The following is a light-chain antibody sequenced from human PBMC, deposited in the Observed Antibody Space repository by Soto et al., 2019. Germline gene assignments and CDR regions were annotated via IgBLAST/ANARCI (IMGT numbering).Light chain of an antibody. CDR2: KAS. V-gene: IGKV1-5*03. J-gene: IGKJ4*01. Sequence: DYQVTQSPSTLSASVGDRVTITCRASQNIYTWLAWYQQKPGIAPKLLIHKASTRESGVPDRFSGSGSGTDFTLTISSLQAEDVAVYYCQQYFSAPLTFGGGTKVDIK. CDR3: QQYFSAPLT. CDR1: QNIYTW.